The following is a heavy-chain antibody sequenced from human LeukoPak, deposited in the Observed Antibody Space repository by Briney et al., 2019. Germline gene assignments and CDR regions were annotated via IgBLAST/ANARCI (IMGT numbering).Heavy chain of an antibody. V-gene: IGHV4-61*02. J-gene: IGHJ4*02. CDR3: ARNFYSSGWYFDY. D-gene: IGHD6-19*01. CDR2: IYTSGST. CDR1: GGSISSGRHY. Sequence: PSQTLSLTCQVSGGSISSGRHYWSWIRQPAGKGLEWIGRIYTSGSTNYNPSLKSRVTISLDTSKNQFSLKLSSVTAADTAVYYCARNFYSSGWYFDYWGQGTLVTVSS.